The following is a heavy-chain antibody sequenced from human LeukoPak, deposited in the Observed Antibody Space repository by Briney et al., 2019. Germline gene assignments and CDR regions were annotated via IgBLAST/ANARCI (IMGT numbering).Heavy chain of an antibody. Sequence: GGSLRLSCAASGFHFSSYWMHWVRQAPGKGLVWVSRIKSDGSKNYADSVKGRFTISRDNAKNTVSLQMNSLRAEDTGVYYCARAPSEIGGYYPEYFRHWGQGTMVTVSS. V-gene: IGHV3-74*01. CDR2: IKSDGSK. CDR1: GFHFSSYW. J-gene: IGHJ1*01. D-gene: IGHD3-22*01. CDR3: ARAPSEIGGYYPEYFRH.